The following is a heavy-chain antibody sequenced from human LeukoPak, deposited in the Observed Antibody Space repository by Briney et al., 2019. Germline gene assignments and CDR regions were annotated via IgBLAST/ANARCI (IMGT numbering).Heavy chain of an antibody. Sequence: GSLRLSCAASGFTFSSYDMHWVRQATGKGLEWVSAIGTAGDTYYPGSVKGRFTISRENAKNSLYLQMNSLRAGDTAVYYCARGPRSGYYTNAFDIWGQGTMVTVSS. V-gene: IGHV3-13*01. CDR1: GFTFSSYD. CDR2: IGTAGDT. J-gene: IGHJ3*02. D-gene: IGHD3-3*01. CDR3: ARGPRSGYYTNAFDI.